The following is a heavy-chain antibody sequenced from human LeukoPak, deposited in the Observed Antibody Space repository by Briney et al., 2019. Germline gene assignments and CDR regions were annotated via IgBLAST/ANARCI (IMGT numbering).Heavy chain of an antibody. D-gene: IGHD3-9*01. J-gene: IGHJ6*03. CDR2: ISSSSSYI. Sequence: GGSLRLSCAASGFTFSSYSMNWVRQAPGKGLEWVSSISSSSSYIYYADSVKGRFTISRDNAKKSLYLQMNSLRAEDTAVYYCARDRSYYDILTGYSGYYMDVWGKGTTVTVSS. CDR3: ARDRSYYDILTGYSGYYMDV. V-gene: IGHV3-21*01. CDR1: GFTFSSYS.